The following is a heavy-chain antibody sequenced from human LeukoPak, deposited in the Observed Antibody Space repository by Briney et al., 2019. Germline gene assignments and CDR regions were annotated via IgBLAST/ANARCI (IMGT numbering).Heavy chain of an antibody. CDR1: GCSISSSNYH. J-gene: IGHJ4*02. D-gene: IGHD6-6*01. V-gene: IGHV4-39*01. CDR2: IYYSGRT. CDR3: AGEYSSSAGH. Sequence: SETLSLTCTVSGCSISSSNYHWGWIRQPPGKGLEWIGSIYYSGRTYYKPSLKSRVTISVDTSKSQFSLKLTSVTAADTAVYYCAGEYSSSAGHWGQGTLVTVSS.